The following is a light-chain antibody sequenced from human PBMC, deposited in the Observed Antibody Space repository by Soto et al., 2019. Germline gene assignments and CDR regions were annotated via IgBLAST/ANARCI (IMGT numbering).Light chain of an antibody. CDR2: WAS. Sequence: DIVMTQSPDSLAVSLGERATINCKSSQSVLYSSNNKNYLAWYQQKPGQPPKLLIYWASTRESGVPDRFSGSASGTDFTLTISSLLAEDVAVYYCQQYFITPLTFGGGTKVEIK. V-gene: IGKV4-1*01. J-gene: IGKJ4*01. CDR3: QQYFITPLT. CDR1: QSVLYSSNNKNY.